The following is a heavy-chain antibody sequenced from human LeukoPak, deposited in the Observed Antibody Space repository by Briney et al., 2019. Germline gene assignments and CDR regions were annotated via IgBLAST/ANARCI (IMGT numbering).Heavy chain of an antibody. CDR2: IYSGGST. CDR1: GFTVSSNY. V-gene: IGHV3-53*01. J-gene: IGHJ4*02. Sequence: GGSLRLSCAASGFTVSSNYMSWVRQAPGKGLEWVSVIYSGGSTYYADSVKGRFTISGDNSKNTLYLQMNSLRAEDTAVYYCARWRSSSWAFDYWGQGTLVTVSS. D-gene: IGHD6-13*01. CDR3: ARWRSSSWAFDY.